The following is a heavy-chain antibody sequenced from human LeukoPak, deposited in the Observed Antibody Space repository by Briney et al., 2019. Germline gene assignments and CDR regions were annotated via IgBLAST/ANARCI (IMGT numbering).Heavy chain of an antibody. D-gene: IGHD6-13*01. CDR2: ISGSGDST. V-gene: IGHV3-23*01. CDR1: GFTFSTYA. CDR3: ARDRSDSSTWYAGSH. J-gene: IGHJ4*02. Sequence: SGGPLRLSCAASGFTFSTYAMSWVRQAPGKGLEWVSGISGSGDSTDYADSVKGRFTISRDSSKNTLYLQMNSMRAEDMAVYYCARDRSDSSTWYAGSHWGQGTLVTVSS.